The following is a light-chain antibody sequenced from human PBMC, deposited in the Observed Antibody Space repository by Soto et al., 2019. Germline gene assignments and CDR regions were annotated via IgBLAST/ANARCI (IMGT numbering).Light chain of an antibody. Sequence: QSALTQPASVSGSPGQSITISCTGTSSDVGGYNYVSWYQQHPGKAPKLMIYDVTNRPSGVSNRFSGSKSGNTASLTISGLHADEEADYYCSSYTSSSSVVFGGGTKLTVL. CDR3: SSYTSSSSVV. V-gene: IGLV2-14*01. CDR1: SSDVGGYNY. J-gene: IGLJ2*01. CDR2: DVT.